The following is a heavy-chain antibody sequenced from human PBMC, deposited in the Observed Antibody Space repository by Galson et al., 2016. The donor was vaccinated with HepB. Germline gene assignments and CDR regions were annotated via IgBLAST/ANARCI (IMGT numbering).Heavy chain of an antibody. CDR3: AKDVWRGSGTDYYGMDV. V-gene: IGHV3-30*18. Sequence: PRLSCAAYGFTFSSYGMHWVRQAPGKGLEWVAVISYDGGDKYYADSVKGRFTISRDNSKNTLYLQMSSLRAEDTAVYYCAKDVWRGSGTDYYGMDVWGQGTTVTVSS. CDR2: ISYDGGDK. J-gene: IGHJ6*02. CDR1: GFTFSSYG. D-gene: IGHD1-1*01.